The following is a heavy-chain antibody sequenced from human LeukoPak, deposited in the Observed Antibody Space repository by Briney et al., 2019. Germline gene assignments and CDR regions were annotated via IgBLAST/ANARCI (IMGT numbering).Heavy chain of an antibody. Sequence: SETPSLTCTVSGGSISSYYWSWIRQPPGKGLEWIGYIYYSGSTNYNPSLKSRVTISVDTSKNQFSLKLSSVTAADTAVYYCAREHCSGGSCYSDDWGQGTLVTVSS. D-gene: IGHD2-15*01. CDR3: AREHCSGGSCYSDD. CDR1: GGSISSYY. V-gene: IGHV4-59*01. CDR2: IYYSGST. J-gene: IGHJ4*02.